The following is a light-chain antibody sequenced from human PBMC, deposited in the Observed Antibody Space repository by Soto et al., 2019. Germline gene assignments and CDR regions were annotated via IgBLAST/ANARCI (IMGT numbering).Light chain of an antibody. Sequence: ALTXPPSASGSPGQSVTISCTGTSSDVGSYNYVSWYQQHPGKVPKLMIYEVSKRPSGVPGRFSGSKSGNTASLTVSGLQAEDEADYYCSSYAGTNTDYVFGTGTKVTV. CDR1: SSDVGSYNY. V-gene: IGLV2-8*01. CDR2: EVS. CDR3: SSYAGTNTDYV. J-gene: IGLJ1*01.